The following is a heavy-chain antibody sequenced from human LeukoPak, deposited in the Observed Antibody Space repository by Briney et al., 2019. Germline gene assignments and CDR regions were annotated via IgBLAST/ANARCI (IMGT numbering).Heavy chain of an antibody. Sequence: ASVKVSCKASGGTFSSYTISWVRQAPRQGLEWMGRIIPILGIANYAQKFQGIVTITADKSTSTAYMELSSLRSEDTAVYYCARDLGYDYYYMDVWDKGTTVTVSS. V-gene: IGHV1-69*04. D-gene: IGHD3-16*01. CDR2: IIPILGIA. CDR3: ARDLGYDYYYMDV. J-gene: IGHJ6*03. CDR1: GGTFSSYT.